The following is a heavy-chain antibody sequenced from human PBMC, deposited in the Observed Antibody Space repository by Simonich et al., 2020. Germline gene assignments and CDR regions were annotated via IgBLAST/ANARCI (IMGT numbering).Heavy chain of an antibody. Sequence: EVQLLESGGGLVQPGGSLRLSCAASGFTFSSYAMSWVRQAPGKGVEWVSANRGNGGRTYYADSVKGRFTISRDNSKNTLYLQMNSLRAEDTAVYYCATYYFDYWGQGTLVTVSS. V-gene: IGHV3-23*01. CDR2: NRGNGGRT. CDR3: ATYYFDY. CDR1: GFTFSSYA. J-gene: IGHJ4*02.